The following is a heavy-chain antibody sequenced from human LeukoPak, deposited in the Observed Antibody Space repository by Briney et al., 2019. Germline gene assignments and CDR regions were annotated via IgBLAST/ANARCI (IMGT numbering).Heavy chain of an antibody. Sequence: PSETLSLTCTVSGGSISSGDYYWSWIRQPPGKGLEWIGYIYYSGSTYYNPSLKSRVTISVDTSKNQFSLKLSSVTAADTAVYYCARLVLNYYYYMDVWGKGTTVTVSS. CDR3: ARLVLNYYYYMDV. D-gene: IGHD6-13*01. CDR1: GGSISSGDYY. V-gene: IGHV4-30-4*08. J-gene: IGHJ6*03. CDR2: IYYSGST.